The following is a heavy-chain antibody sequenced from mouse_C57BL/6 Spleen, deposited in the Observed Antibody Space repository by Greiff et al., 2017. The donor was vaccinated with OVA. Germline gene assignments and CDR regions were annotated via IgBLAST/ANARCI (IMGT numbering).Heavy chain of an antibody. V-gene: IGHV1-54*01. J-gene: IGHJ3*01. CDR1: GYAFTNYL. CDR3: ARRGDYAWFAY. D-gene: IGHD2-4*01. CDR2: INPGSGGT. Sequence: QVQLKQSGAELVRPGTSVKVSCKASGYAFTNYLIEWVKQRPGQGHEWIGVINPGSGGTNYNEKFKGKATLTADKSSSTAYMQLSSLTSEDSAVYFCARRGDYAWFAYWGQGTLVTVAA.